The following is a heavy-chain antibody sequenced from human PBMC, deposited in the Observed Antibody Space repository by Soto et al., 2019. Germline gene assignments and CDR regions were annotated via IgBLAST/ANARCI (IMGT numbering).Heavy chain of an antibody. CDR1: GFTFSTYG. J-gene: IGHJ4*02. V-gene: IGHV3-30*03. CDR2: ISNDGGSK. D-gene: IGHD1-26*01. CDR3: ARLNSAHAVDY. Sequence: GGSLRLSCAASGFTFSTYGMHWVRQAPGKGLEWVAVISNDGGSKYYGGTVKGRFTISRDDSRNTLYLEMNSLRDEDTAMYYCARLNSAHAVDYWGQGTLVTVSS.